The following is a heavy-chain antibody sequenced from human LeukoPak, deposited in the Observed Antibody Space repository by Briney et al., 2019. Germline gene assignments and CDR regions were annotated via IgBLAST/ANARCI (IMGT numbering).Heavy chain of an antibody. CDR1: GGTFSSYA. CDR3: ATSGWSDAFDI. D-gene: IGHD6-19*01. CDR2: IIPILGIA. Sequence: SVKVSCKASGGTFSSYAISWVRQAPGQGLEWIGRIIPILGIANYAQKFQGRVTITADKSTSTAYMELSSLRSEDTAVYYCATSGWSDAFDIWGQGTMVTVSS. J-gene: IGHJ3*02. V-gene: IGHV1-69*04.